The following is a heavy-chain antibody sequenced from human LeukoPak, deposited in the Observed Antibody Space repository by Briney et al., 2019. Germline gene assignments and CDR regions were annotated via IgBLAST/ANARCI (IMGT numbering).Heavy chain of an antibody. D-gene: IGHD5-18*01. CDR2: IYHSGST. V-gene: IGHV4-30-2*01. J-gene: IGHJ6*02. CDR3: ARGGIQLYGMDV. Sequence: SQTLSLTCAVSGGSISSGGYSWSWIRQPPGKGLEWIGYIYHSGSTYYNPSLKSRVTISVDRSKNLFSLKLSSVTAADTAVYYCARGGIQLYGMDVWGQGTTVTVSS. CDR1: GGSISSGGYS.